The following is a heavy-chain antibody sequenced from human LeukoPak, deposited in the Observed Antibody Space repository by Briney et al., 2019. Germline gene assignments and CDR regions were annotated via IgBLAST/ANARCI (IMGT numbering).Heavy chain of an antibody. CDR1: GYSITSGYY. J-gene: IGHJ4*02. V-gene: IGHV4-38-2*02. CDR2: IYYSGST. CDR3: ARNHYDILTGYSSFDY. D-gene: IGHD3-9*01. Sequence: PSETLSLTCSVSGYSITSGYYWGWIRQPPGKGLEWIGSIYYSGSTYYNPSLKSRVTISVDTSKNQFSLKLSSVTAADTAVYYCARNHYDILTGYSSFDYWGQGTLVTVSS.